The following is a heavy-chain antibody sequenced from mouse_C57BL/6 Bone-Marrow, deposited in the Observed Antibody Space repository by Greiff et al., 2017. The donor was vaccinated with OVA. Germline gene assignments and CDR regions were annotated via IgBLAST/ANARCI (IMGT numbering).Heavy chain of an antibody. CDR3: ARGDDLAWFAY. CDR1: GYTFTSYD. J-gene: IGHJ3*01. Sequence: VQLQQSGPELVKPGASVKLSCKASGYTFTSYDINWVKQRPGQGLEWIGWLYPRGGSTKYNEKFKGKATLSVVTSSSTAYMELHSLTSGDSAVYFCARGDDLAWFAYWGQGTLVTVSA. V-gene: IGHV1-85*01. CDR2: LYPRGGST.